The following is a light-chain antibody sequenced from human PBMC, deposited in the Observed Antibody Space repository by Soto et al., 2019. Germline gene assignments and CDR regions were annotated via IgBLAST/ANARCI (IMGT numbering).Light chain of an antibody. CDR1: SSNIGGTNY. CDR2: SNN. Sequence: QSVLTQPPSASGTPGQRLFISCSVSSSNIGGTNYAYWYQQLPGAAPKLLMHSNNLRPSGVPERISGSKSGTSASLAISGLRSEDEAVYYCASWDDRLGAVIFGGGTKVTGL. V-gene: IGLV1-47*02. J-gene: IGLJ2*01. CDR3: ASWDDRLGAVI.